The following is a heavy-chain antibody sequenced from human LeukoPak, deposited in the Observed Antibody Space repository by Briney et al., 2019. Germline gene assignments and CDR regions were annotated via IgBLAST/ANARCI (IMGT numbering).Heavy chain of an antibody. V-gene: IGHV3-53*01. CDR2: IYSGGST. CDR1: GFSFSSYS. Sequence: GGSLRLSCAASGFSFSSYSMNWVRQAPGEGLEWVSVIYSGGSTYYADSVKGRFTISRDNSKNTLYLQMNSLRAEDTAVYYCARGPGSHSNFEDYWGQGTLVTVSS. D-gene: IGHD4-11*01. CDR3: ARGPGSHSNFEDY. J-gene: IGHJ4*02.